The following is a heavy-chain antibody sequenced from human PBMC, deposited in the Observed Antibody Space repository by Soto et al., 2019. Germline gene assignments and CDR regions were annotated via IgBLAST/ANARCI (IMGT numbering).Heavy chain of an antibody. J-gene: IGHJ6*02. D-gene: IGHD6-13*01. CDR2: ISAYNGNT. CDR3: ARDPGLDSSSWWNYYYGMDV. V-gene: IGHV1-18*04. Sequence: QVQLVQSGAEVKKPGASVKVSCKASGYTFTSYGISWVRQAPGQGLEWMGWISAYNGNTNYAQKLQGRVTMTTDTSTSTAYMELRSLRSDDTAVYYCARDPGLDSSSWWNYYYGMDVWGQGTTVTVSS. CDR1: GYTFTSYG.